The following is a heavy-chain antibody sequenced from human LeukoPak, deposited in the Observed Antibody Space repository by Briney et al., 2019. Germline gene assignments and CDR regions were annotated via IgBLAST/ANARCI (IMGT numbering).Heavy chain of an antibody. J-gene: IGHJ4*02. CDR2: IKSKADGGTT. D-gene: IGHD6-13*01. Sequence: PGGSLRLSCAASGFTFNNAFISWVRQAPGKGLEWVGRIKSKADGGTTDYAAPVKGRFTISRDDSKNTLYLQMNSLKTEDTAVYYCTTDPTTSAAAGHRGQGTLVTVSS. CDR3: TTDPTTSAAAGH. CDR1: GFTFNNAF. V-gene: IGHV3-15*01.